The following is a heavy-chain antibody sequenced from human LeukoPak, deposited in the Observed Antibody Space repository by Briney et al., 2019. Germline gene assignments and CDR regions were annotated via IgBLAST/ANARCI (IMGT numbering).Heavy chain of an antibody. CDR2: IYTSGGT. CDR1: GGSISSYY. CDR3: ARDELGPNYYDSSGSGDYFDY. V-gene: IGHV4-4*07. Sequence: SETLSLTCTVSGGSISSYYWSWIRQPAGKGLEWIGRIYTSGGTNYNPSLKSRVTMSVDTSKNQFSLKLSSVTAADTAVYYCARDELGPNYYDSSGSGDYFDYWGQGTLVTVSS. D-gene: IGHD3-22*01. J-gene: IGHJ4*02.